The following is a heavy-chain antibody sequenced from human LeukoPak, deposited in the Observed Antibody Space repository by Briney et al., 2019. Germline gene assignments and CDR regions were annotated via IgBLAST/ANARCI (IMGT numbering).Heavy chain of an antibody. Sequence: GGSLRLSCAASGFTFDDYAMHWVRQAPGKGLEWVSGISWNSGSIGYADSVKGRFTNSRDNTKNSLFLQMNSLRAEDTALYYCAKDRGSSGYLDYFDYWGQGTLVTVSS. CDR2: ISWNSGSI. CDR3: AKDRGSSGYLDYFDY. J-gene: IGHJ4*02. V-gene: IGHV3-9*01. CDR1: GFTFDDYA. D-gene: IGHD3-22*01.